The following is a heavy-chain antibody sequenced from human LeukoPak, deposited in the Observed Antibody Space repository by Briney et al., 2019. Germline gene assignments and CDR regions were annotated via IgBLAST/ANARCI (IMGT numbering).Heavy chain of an antibody. CDR1: GGSFSGYY. Sequence: SETLSLTCAVYGGSFSGYYWSWIRQPPGKGLEWIGKINHSGSTNYNPSLKSRVTITVDTSKNQFSLKLSSVTAADTAVYYCARGFINFWSGYHDYWGQGTLVTVSS. D-gene: IGHD3-3*01. CDR2: INHSGST. V-gene: IGHV4-34*01. J-gene: IGHJ4*02. CDR3: ARGFINFWSGYHDY.